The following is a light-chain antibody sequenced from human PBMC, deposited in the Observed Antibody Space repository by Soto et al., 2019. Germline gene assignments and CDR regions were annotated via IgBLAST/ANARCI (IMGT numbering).Light chain of an antibody. CDR1: QSVSSN. Sequence: EIVLTQSPATLSVSPGESATLSCRASQSVSSNLAWYQQKPGQAPRLLIYGASTRVTGIPARFSGSGSGTEFTLTIGSLQSEDFAVYSCQQYNTWPRSFGGGTKVDIK. CDR2: GAS. V-gene: IGKV3-15*01. J-gene: IGKJ4*01. CDR3: QQYNTWPRS.